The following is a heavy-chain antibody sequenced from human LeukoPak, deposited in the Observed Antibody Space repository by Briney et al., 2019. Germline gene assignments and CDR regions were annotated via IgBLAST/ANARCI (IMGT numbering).Heavy chain of an antibody. J-gene: IGHJ5*02. V-gene: IGHV3-21*01. CDR2: ISSSSSYI. Sequence: PGGSLRLSCAASGFTFSSYSMNWVRQAPGKGLEWVSSISSSSSYIYYADSVKGRFTISRDNAKNSLYLQMNSLRAEDTAVYYCARASGYSYAAPYGNWFDPWGQGTLVTVSS. D-gene: IGHD5-18*01. CDR1: GFTFSSYS. CDR3: ARASGYSYAAPYGNWFDP.